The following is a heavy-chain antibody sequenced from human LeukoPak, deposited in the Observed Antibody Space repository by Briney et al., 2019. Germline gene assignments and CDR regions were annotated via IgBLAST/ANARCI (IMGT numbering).Heavy chain of an antibody. CDR2: ISSSSYI. CDR1: GFTFSSYS. J-gene: IGHJ3*02. CDR3: ARDRRKDAFDI. V-gene: IGHV3-21*01. Sequence: GGSLRLSCAASGFTFSSYSMNWVRQAPGKGLEWVSPISSSSYIYYADSVKGRFTISRDNAKNSLYLQMNSLRAEDTAVYYCARDRRKDAFDIWGQGTMVTVSS.